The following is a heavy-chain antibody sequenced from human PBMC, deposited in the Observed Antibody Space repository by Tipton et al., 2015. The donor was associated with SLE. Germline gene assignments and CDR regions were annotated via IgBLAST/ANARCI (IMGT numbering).Heavy chain of an antibody. J-gene: IGHJ3*02. CDR2: ISDYNGNT. V-gene: IGHV1-18*01. CDR1: GYTFTSYG. CDR3: ARDKGVELREDAFDI. D-gene: IGHD1-7*01. Sequence: QLVQSGAEVKNPGASVKVSCKASGYTFTSYGISWVRQAPGQGLEWMGWISDYNGNTNYAEKFQGRVTMTTDTSTSTAYMELRSLRSDDTAVYYCARDKGVELREDAFDIWGQGTKVTVSS.